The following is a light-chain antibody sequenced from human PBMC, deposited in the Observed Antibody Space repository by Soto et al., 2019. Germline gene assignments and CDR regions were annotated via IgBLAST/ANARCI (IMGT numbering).Light chain of an antibody. CDR2: KAS. V-gene: IGKV1-5*03. J-gene: IGKJ1*01. Sequence: DIQMTQSPSTLSASVGDTISITCRASQSISNLLAWFQQKPGKAPEILIYKASSLESGVPSRFSGSGSGTEFTLTISSLQPEDFATYYCLQYYDYRTFGQGTKV. CDR1: QSISNL. CDR3: LQYYDYRT.